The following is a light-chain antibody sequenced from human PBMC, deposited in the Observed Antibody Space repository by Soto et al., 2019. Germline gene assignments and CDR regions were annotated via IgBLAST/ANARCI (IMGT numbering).Light chain of an antibody. CDR3: SSYAASNNFYFV. CDR1: SIDVGGYNY. CDR2: EVT. Sequence: QSALTQPPSASGSPGQSFTISCTGTSIDVGGYNYVSWYQQYPGRAPKLMIYEVTKRPSGVPDRFSGSKSGNTASLTVSGLQAEDEADYYCSSYAASNNFYFVFGGGTKVTVL. J-gene: IGLJ3*02. V-gene: IGLV2-8*01.